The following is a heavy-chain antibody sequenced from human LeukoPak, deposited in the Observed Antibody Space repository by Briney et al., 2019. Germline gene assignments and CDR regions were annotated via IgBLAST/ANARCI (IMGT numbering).Heavy chain of an antibody. CDR1: GFAFSTYA. CDR2: ISASGRTP. CDR3: AKDPGDHNY. Sequence: PGGSLRLSCAASGFAFSTYAMSWVRQAPGKGLEWVSAISASGRTPDYADSVKGRFTVSRDNSENTLYLQMDSLTAKDSAVYYCAKDPGDHNYWGQGTLVTVSS. J-gene: IGHJ4*02. V-gene: IGHV3-23*01. D-gene: IGHD2-21*01.